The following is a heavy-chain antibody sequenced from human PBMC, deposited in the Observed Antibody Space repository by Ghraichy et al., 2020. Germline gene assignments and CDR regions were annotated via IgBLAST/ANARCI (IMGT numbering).Heavy chain of an antibody. CDR3: ARLNYNGTGTPTYHNWFDP. CDR1: GFSVSSNY. D-gene: IGHD3-10*01. Sequence: LSLTCAASGFSVSSNYMSWVRQAPGKGLEWVSVIYSGAGTYYADSVRGRFTISRDNSQNTLYLQMDSLRAEDTAVYFCARLNYNGTGTPTYHNWFDPWGQGTLVTVSS. V-gene: IGHV3-53*01. CDR2: IYSGAGT. J-gene: IGHJ5*02.